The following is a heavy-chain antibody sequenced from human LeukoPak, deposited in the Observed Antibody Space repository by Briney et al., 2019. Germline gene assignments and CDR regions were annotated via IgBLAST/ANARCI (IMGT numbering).Heavy chain of an antibody. J-gene: IGHJ4*02. CDR2: ISWNSGSI. V-gene: IGHV3-9*01. Sequence: PGGSLRLSCAASGFTFDDYAMHWVRQAPGKGLEWVSGISWNSGSIGYADSVKGRFTISRDNAKNSLYLQMNSLRAEDTAVYYCAREDSSSWRFDYWGQGTLVTVSS. CDR1: GFTFDDYA. D-gene: IGHD6-13*01. CDR3: AREDSSSWRFDY.